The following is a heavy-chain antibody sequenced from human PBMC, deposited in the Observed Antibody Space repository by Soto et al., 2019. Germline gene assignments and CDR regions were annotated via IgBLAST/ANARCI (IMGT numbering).Heavy chain of an antibody. D-gene: IGHD1-26*01. V-gene: IGHV1-8*01. CDR2: MEPSTGRT. CDR3: ARGVGAGVDY. CDR1: GYSFTSLD. J-gene: IGHJ4*02. Sequence: QVQLVQSGAEVREPGASVKVSCKASGYSFTSLDINWVRQTAGQGLEWMGWMEPSTGRTGYALKFQGRVTMTRDTSINTAYMELPTLTSDETAFYYCARGVGAGVDYWGQGTLVTVSS.